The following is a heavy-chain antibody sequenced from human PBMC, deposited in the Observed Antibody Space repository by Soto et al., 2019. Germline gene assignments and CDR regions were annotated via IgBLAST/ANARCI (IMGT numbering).Heavy chain of an antibody. D-gene: IGHD5-18*01. CDR1: GYTFTSYW. V-gene: IGHV5-51*01. J-gene: IGHJ6*02. Sequence: GESLKISCKGSGYTFTSYWIGWVSQMPGKGLEWMGIIYPGDSDTRYSPSFQGQVTISADKSISTAYLQWSSLKASDTAMYYCARRGYSYGFNGAYYYGMDVWGQGTTVTVSS. CDR3: ARRGYSYGFNGAYYYGMDV. CDR2: IYPGDSDT.